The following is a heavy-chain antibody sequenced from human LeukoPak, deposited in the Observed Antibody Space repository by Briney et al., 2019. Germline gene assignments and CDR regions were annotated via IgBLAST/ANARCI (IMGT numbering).Heavy chain of an antibody. J-gene: IGHJ4*02. CDR1: GYTFTTYA. D-gene: IGHD6-13*01. V-gene: IGHV1-3*01. CDR2: INAGNGNT. CDR3: ARDPIGSRWPYYFDY. Sequence: ASAKVSCTASGYTFTTYAMHWVRQAPGQRLEWMGWINAGNGNTKYSQKFQARVTITRDTSAGTAYMDLSSLRSEDTAVYYCARDPIGSRWPYYFDYWGQGTLVTVSS.